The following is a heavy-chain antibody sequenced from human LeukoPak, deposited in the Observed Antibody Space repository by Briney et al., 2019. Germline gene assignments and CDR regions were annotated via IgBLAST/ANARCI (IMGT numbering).Heavy chain of an antibody. V-gene: IGHV4-4*07. J-gene: IGHJ4*02. D-gene: IGHD1-26*01. CDR3: AREEALGSGSFDY. CDR2: IYTSGST. CDR1: GGSFSIYY. Sequence: SETLSLTCSVSGGSFSIYYWTWIRQPAGKGLEWIGRIYTSGSTNYHPSLKSRVTMSVDTSKNQFSLKLGSVTAADTAVYYCAREEALGSGSFDYWGQGTLVTVSS.